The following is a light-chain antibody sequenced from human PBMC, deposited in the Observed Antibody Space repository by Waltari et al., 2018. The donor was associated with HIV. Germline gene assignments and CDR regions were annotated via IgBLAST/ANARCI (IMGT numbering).Light chain of an antibody. CDR1: QHISTW. CDR2: KAS. J-gene: IGKJ1*01. CDR3: QHYNFWPDA. V-gene: IGKV1-5*03. Sequence: DIQMTQSPSTLSASVGDRVTITCRASQHISTWVAWFQKKPGKAPKTLIYKASELESGVPSRFSGSGSGTEFTLTISDLHPDDFATYFCQHYNFWPDAFGQGTKVEI.